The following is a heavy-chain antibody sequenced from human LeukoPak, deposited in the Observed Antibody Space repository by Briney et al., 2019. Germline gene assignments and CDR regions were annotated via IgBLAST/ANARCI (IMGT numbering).Heavy chain of an antibody. CDR2: IDLSGIT. Sequence: PSHTLSLTCSVCSCGISNDYRRRTRQPAGKSLEWIGHIDLSGITNYNPSLKSRVTMSMDTSKNQFSLKLTSVTAADTAVYYCARDRAKYYASGMSSVFEFWGQGTLVTVSS. CDR1: SCGISNDY. CDR3: ARDRAKYYASGMSSVFEF. D-gene: IGHD3-10*01. J-gene: IGHJ4*02. V-gene: IGHV4-4*07.